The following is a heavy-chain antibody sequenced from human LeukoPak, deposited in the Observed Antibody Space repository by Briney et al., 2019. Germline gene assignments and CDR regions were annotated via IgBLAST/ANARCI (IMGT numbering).Heavy chain of an antibody. J-gene: IGHJ4*02. CDR1: GYTFTAYY. CDR3: ARYCTSYTCILRGFDY. CDR2: INPKSGGT. D-gene: IGHD2-8*01. V-gene: IGHV1-2*02. Sequence: VSVKVSCKASGYTFTAYYIHWVRQAPGQGLEWMGWINPKSGGTNYAQRFQGRVTMTRDTSISTAYMELSRLRSDDTAVYYCARYCTSYTCILRGFDYWGQGALVTVSS.